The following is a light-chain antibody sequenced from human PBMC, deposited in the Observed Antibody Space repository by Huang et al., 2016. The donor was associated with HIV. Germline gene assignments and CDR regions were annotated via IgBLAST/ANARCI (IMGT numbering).Light chain of an antibody. V-gene: IGKV3-15*01. CDR2: GAI. CDR3: QQYNDWPWT. Sequence: EIVMTQSPATLSVSPGERATLSCRASQSISNDLAGYQQDPGQAPRLLVYGAINRPTGIPVGFSGSGSGAEFTLTISSLQSEDFAVYYCQQYNDWPWTFGQGTKVEIK. CDR1: QSISND. J-gene: IGKJ1*01.